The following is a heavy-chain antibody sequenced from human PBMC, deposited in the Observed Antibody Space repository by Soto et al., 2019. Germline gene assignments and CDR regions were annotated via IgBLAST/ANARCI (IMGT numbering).Heavy chain of an antibody. V-gene: IGHV4-59*01. CDR2: ISYSGST. Sequence: PSETLSLTCTVSGGSISSYYWSWIRQPPGKGLEWIGYISYSGSTNYNPSLKSRVAISVDTSKNQFSLKLSSVTAADTAVYYCARDRPLISSAWYYFDYWGQGTLVTVSS. CDR1: GGSISSYY. CDR3: ARDRPLISSAWYYFDY. J-gene: IGHJ4*02. D-gene: IGHD6-19*01.